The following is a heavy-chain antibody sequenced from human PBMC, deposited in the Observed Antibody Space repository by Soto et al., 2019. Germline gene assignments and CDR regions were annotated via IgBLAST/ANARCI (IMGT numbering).Heavy chain of an antibody. CDR1: GFTFSSYW. V-gene: IGHV3-7*01. D-gene: IGHD2-15*01. Sequence: GESLKISCAASGFTFSSYWMSWVRQAPGKGLEWVANIKQDGSEKYYVDSVKGRFTISRDNAKNSLYLQMNSLRAEDTAVYYCARDIVVVVAATPIGNWFDPWGQGTLVTVSS. J-gene: IGHJ5*02. CDR3: ARDIVVVVAATPIGNWFDP. CDR2: IKQDGSEK.